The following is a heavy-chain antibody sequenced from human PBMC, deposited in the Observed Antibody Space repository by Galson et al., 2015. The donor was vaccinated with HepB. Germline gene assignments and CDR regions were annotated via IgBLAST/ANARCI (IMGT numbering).Heavy chain of an antibody. D-gene: IGHD6-13*01. CDR1: GYSFTSYW. CDR2: IYPGDSDT. J-gene: IGHJ6*02. CDR3: ARHAAAGRYYYYYGMDV. Sequence: QSGAEVKKPGESLKISCKGSGYSFTSYWIGWVRQMPGKGLEWMGIIYPGDSDTRYSPSFQGQVTISADKSISTAYLQWSSLKASDTAMYYCARHAAAGRYYYYYGMDVWGQGTTVTVSS. V-gene: IGHV5-51*01.